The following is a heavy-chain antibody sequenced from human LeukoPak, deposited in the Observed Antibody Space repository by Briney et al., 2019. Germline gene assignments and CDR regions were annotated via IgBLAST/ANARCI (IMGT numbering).Heavy chain of an antibody. CDR2: IKPDGSEK. CDR3: ASGYSTNWATFDY. CDR1: GFTFINFW. V-gene: IGHV3-7*01. Sequence: GGSLRLSCAASGFTFINFWMTWVRQAPGKGLEWVANIKPDGSEKDYLDSVRGRFTISRDNAKKSLYLQMNSLRAEDTAVHYCASGYSTNWATFDYWGQGTLVTVSS. J-gene: IGHJ4*02. D-gene: IGHD6-13*01.